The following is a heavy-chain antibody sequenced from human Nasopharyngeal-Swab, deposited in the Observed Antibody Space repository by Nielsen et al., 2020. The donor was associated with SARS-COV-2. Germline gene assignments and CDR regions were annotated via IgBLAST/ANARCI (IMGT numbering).Heavy chain of an antibody. D-gene: IGHD2-2*01. CDR2: ISGSGGST. J-gene: IGHJ4*02. CDR3: AKTLWGYCSSTSCWGFDY. V-gene: IGHV3-23*01. Sequence: GGSLRLSCAASGFTFSSYAMSWVRQAPGKGLEWVSAISGSGGSTYYADSVKGRFTISRDNSKNTLYLQMNSLRAEDTAVYYCAKTLWGYCSSTSCWGFDYWGQGTLVTVSS. CDR1: GFTFSSYA.